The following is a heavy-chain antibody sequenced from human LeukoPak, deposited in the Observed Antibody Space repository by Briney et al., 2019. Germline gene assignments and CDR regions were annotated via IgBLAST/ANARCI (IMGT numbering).Heavy chain of an antibody. Sequence: SVKVSCKASGGTFSSYAISWVRQDPGQGLEWMGGIIPIFGTANYAQKFQGRVTITADESTSTAYMELSSLRSEDTAVYYCARGLTYYDILTGYYNFDYWGQGTLVTVSS. D-gene: IGHD3-9*01. V-gene: IGHV1-69*01. J-gene: IGHJ4*02. CDR3: ARGLTYYDILTGYYNFDY. CDR2: IIPIFGTA. CDR1: GGTFSSYA.